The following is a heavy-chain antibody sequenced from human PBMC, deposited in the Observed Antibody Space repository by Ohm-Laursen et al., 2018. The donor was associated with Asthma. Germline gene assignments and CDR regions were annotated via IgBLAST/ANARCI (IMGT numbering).Heavy chain of an antibody. D-gene: IGHD1-14*01. CDR2: ISYDGSNK. CDR1: GFTFSSYA. V-gene: IGHV3-30-3*01. Sequence: SLRLSCSASGFTFSSYAMHWVRQAPGKGLEWVAVISYDGSNKYYADSVKGRFTIYRDNSKNTLYLQMNSLRAGDTAVYYCARERTGDYYGMDVWGQGTTVTVSS. J-gene: IGHJ6*02. CDR3: ARERTGDYYGMDV.